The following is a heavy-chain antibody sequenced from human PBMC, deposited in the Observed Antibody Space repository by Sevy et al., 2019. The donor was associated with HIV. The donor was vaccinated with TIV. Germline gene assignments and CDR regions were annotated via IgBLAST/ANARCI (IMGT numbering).Heavy chain of an antibody. CDR2: ISPNTGDT. D-gene: IGHD2-15*01. V-gene: IGHV1-2*02. J-gene: IGHJ5*02. CDR3: ASCFLNNWFDP. CDR1: GYTFIGYY. Sequence: ASVKVSCKASGYTFIGYYIHWVRQAPRQGLEYMGWISPNTGDTNSVQKFQGRVTMTRDTSINTAYMELSRLTSDDTAVYYCASCFLNNWFDPWGQGTLVTVSS.